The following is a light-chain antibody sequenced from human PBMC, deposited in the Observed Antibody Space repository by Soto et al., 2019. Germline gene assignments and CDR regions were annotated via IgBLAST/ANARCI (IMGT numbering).Light chain of an antibody. J-gene: IGLJ1*01. Sequence: QSVLTQPPSVSAAPGQKVTISCSGNSPNIGINPISWYQQLPGTAPKLLIYDNSNRPSGIPDRFSGSKSGTSATLGISGLQTGDEADYYCGTWDSSLSAYVFGAGTKVTVL. CDR2: DNS. CDR3: GTWDSSLSAYV. V-gene: IGLV1-51*01. CDR1: SPNIGINP.